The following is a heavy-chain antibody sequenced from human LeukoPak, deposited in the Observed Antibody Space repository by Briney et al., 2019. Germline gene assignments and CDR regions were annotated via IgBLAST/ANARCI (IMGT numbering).Heavy chain of an antibody. Sequence: GGSLRLSYAASGFTFSNAWMSWVRQAPGKGLEWVGRIKSKTDGGTTDYAAPVKGRFTISRDDSKNTVYLQMNSLKTEDTAVYYCASYGSGSHDYWGQGSLVTVSS. CDR2: IKSKTDGGTT. CDR3: ASYGSGSHDY. J-gene: IGHJ4*02. CDR1: GFTFSNAW. D-gene: IGHD3-10*01. V-gene: IGHV3-15*01.